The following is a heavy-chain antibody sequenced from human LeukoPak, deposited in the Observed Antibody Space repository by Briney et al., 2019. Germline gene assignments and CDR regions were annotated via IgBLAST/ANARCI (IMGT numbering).Heavy chain of an antibody. J-gene: IGHJ5*02. CDR1: GYTFTSYG. CDR3: ARDGIHCSGGSCYSDGWFDP. Sequence: EASVKVSCKASGYTFTSYGISWVRQAPGQGLEWMGWISAYNGNTNYAQKLQGRVTMTTDTSTSTAYMELRSLRSDDTAVYYCARDGIHCSGGSCYSDGWFDPWRQGTLVTVSS. CDR2: ISAYNGNT. V-gene: IGHV1-18*01. D-gene: IGHD2-15*01.